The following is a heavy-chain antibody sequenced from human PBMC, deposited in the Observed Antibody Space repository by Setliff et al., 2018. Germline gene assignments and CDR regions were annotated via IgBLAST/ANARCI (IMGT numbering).Heavy chain of an antibody. D-gene: IGHD3-22*01. CDR2: IYYSGST. CDR3: ARAMYSAGYYGGGYSYYYMDV. J-gene: IGHJ6*03. V-gene: IGHV4-59*08. CDR1: GDSINNNY. Sequence: SETLSLTCTVSGDSINNNYWSWIRQPPGKGLEWIGHIYYSGSTNYNPSLKSRVTISLDSSKTHFSLKLSSVTAADTAVYYCARAMYSAGYYGGGYSYYYMDVWGKGTTVTVSS.